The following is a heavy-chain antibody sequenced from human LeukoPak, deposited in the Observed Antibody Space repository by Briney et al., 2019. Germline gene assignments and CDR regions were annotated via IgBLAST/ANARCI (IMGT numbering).Heavy chain of an antibody. V-gene: IGHV4-34*01. J-gene: IGHJ4*02. D-gene: IGHD4-17*01. Sequence: PSETLSLTCAVYGGSFSGYYWSWIRQPPGKGLEWIGEINHSGSTNYNPSLKSRVTISVDTSKNQFSLKLSSVTAADTAVYYCARDAGDYGDYVSEFDYWGQGTLVTVSS. CDR1: GGSFSGYY. CDR2: INHSGST. CDR3: ARDAGDYGDYVSEFDY.